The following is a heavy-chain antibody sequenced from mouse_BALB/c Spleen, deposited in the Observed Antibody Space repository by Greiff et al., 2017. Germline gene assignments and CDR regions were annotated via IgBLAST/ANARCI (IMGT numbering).Heavy chain of an antibody. CDR2: FYPGSGSI. D-gene: IGHD1-1*01. CDR3: KATTRYFDV. J-gene: IGHJ1*01. V-gene: IGHV1-62-2*01. Sequence: VKLMESGAELVKPGASVKLSCKASGYTFTEYIIHWVKQRSGQGLEWIGWFYPGSGSIKYNEKFKGKATLTADKSSSTAYMQLNSLTSEDSAVYFCKATTRYFDVWGAGTTVTVSS. CDR1: GYTFTEYI.